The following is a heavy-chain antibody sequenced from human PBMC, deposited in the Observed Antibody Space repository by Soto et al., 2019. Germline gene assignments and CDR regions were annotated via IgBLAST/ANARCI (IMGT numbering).Heavy chain of an antibody. D-gene: IGHD3-10*01. Sequence: GASVKVSCKASGYTFTSYGISWVRQAPGQGLEWMGWISAYNGNTNYAQKLQGRVTMTTDTSTSTAYMELRSLRSDDTAVYFFARVGSGSYFYTPYYYYGMDVWGQGTTVTVSS. CDR3: ARVGSGSYFYTPYYYYGMDV. J-gene: IGHJ6*02. CDR2: ISAYNGNT. V-gene: IGHV1-18*01. CDR1: GYTFTSYG.